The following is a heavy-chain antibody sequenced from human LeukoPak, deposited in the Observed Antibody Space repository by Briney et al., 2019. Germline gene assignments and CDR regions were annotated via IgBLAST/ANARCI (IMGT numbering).Heavy chain of an antibody. Sequence: ASVKVSCKASGYTFTSYGISWVRQAPGQGLEWMGWISAYNGNTNYAQKFQGRVTMTTDTSTNTVYMELRSLTSDDTAVYFCARDCRTTSCRVDYWGQGTLVTVSS. J-gene: IGHJ4*02. V-gene: IGHV1-18*01. D-gene: IGHD2-2*01. CDR3: ARDCRTTSCRVDY. CDR1: GYTFTSYG. CDR2: ISAYNGNT.